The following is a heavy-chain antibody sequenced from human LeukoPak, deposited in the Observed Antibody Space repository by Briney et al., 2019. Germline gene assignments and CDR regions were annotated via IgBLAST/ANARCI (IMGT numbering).Heavy chain of an antibody. D-gene: IGHD3-10*01. CDR3: ARGTLYYYGSGILPSYYMDV. CDR1: GGSISSYY. V-gene: IGHV4-59*01. CDR2: IYYSGST. J-gene: IGHJ6*03. Sequence: SETLSLTCTVSGGSISSYYWSWIRQPPGKGLEWIGYIYYSGSTNYTHPLKSRVTISVDTSKNQFSLKLSSVTAADTAVYYCARGTLYYYGSGILPSYYMDVWGKGTTVTVSS.